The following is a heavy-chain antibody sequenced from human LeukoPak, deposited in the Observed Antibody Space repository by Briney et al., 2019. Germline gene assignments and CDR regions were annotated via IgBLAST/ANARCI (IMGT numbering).Heavy chain of an antibody. CDR1: GYTFTGYY. Sequence: ASVKVSCKASGYTFTGYYMHWVRQAPGQGLEWMGWINPNSVGTNYTQKFQGRVTMTRDTSISTAYMELSRLRSDDTAVYYCARADVLWFGELVDYWGQGTLVTVSS. V-gene: IGHV1-2*02. D-gene: IGHD3-10*01. CDR3: ARADVLWFGELVDY. J-gene: IGHJ4*02. CDR2: INPNSVGT.